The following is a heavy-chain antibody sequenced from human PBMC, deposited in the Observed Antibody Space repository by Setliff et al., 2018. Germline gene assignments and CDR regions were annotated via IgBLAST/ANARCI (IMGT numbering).Heavy chain of an antibody. CDR2: ISAYNGNT. D-gene: IGHD3-22*01. J-gene: IGHJ6*02. Sequence: GASVKVSCKASGYTFTSYGISWVRQAPGQGLEWMGWISAYNGNTNYAQKLRGRVTMTTDTSTSTAYMELRSLRSDDTAVYYCARVGVYYYDSSGYHRSPYYYYYGMDVWGQGTTVTVSS. CDR1: GYTFTSYG. CDR3: ARVGVYYYDSSGYHRSPYYYYYGMDV. V-gene: IGHV1-18*01.